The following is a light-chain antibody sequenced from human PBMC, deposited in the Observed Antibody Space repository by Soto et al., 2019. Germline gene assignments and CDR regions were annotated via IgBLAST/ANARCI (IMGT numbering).Light chain of an antibody. V-gene: IGKV3-15*01. Sequence: EIVLTQSPGALSLSPGERATLSCRASQSVSNDFLAWYQQKPGQAPRLLIYGASTRATGIPARFSGSGSGTEFTLTISSLQSEDFAVYYCQQYNKLPEWTFGQGAKADIK. J-gene: IGKJ1*01. CDR1: QSVSNDF. CDR3: QQYNKLPEWT. CDR2: GAS.